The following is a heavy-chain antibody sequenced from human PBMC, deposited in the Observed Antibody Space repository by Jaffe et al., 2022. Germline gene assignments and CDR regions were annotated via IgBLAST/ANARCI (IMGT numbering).Heavy chain of an antibody. CDR1: DSNFLNYD. V-gene: IGHV3-48*01. CDR3: ARDFRWRRRRVYYYYMDV. J-gene: IGHJ6*03. CDR2: ISSGVSPYISYTTTTI. Sequence: EVQLVESGGGLVQPGGSLRLACVVSDSNFLNYDMHWVRQSPGKGLEWISYISSGVSPYISYTTTTIYYADSVKGRFTISRDNAKNTLFLQMSNLRTDDTAVYYCARDFRWRRRRVYYYYMDVWGKGTTVTVSS. D-gene: IGHD5-12*01.